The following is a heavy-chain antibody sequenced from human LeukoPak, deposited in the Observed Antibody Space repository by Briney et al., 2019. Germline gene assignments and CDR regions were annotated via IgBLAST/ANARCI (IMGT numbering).Heavy chain of an antibody. Sequence: GGSLRLSCAASGFIFSSYWMSWVRQAPGKGLEWVANIKQDGSEKYYVGSVKGRFTISRDNTRNSLHLQMNSLRAEDTAVYYCASDGEPFECWGQGTLVTVSS. CDR1: GFIFSSYW. CDR3: ASDGEPFEC. CDR2: IKQDGSEK. D-gene: IGHD1-14*01. V-gene: IGHV3-7*04. J-gene: IGHJ4*02.